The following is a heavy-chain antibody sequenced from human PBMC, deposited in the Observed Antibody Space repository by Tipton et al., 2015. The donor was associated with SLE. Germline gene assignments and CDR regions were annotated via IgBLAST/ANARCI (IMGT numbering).Heavy chain of an antibody. CDR3: SSSPSGSYYYFGP. V-gene: IGHV3-73*01. Sequence: QLVQSGGGLVQPGGSLRLSCAASDFSFSDSTIHWVRQSSGKGLEWVGRIRTKANDYATTYAASVEGRFTISRDDSKNTAFLQMNIVKTEDTAVYFCSSSPSGSYYYFGPWGQGTLVTVSS. CDR2: IRTKANDYAT. CDR1: DFSFSDST. D-gene: IGHD1-26*01. J-gene: IGHJ5*02.